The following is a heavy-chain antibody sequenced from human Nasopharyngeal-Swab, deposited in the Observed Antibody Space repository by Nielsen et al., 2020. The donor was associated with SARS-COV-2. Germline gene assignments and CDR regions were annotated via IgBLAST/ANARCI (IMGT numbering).Heavy chain of an antibody. J-gene: IGHJ4*02. CDR2: ISGSGSTL. D-gene: IGHD4-17*01. Sequence: GESLKISCAASGFTFNSHGMHWVRQAPGQGLEWVSYISGSGSTLYYADSVKGRITVSRDNAKSSVYLQMSSLRDEDTAVYYCTRGDGALTYFDYWGQGTLVSVSS. V-gene: IGHV3-48*02. CDR1: GFTFNSHG. CDR3: TRGDGALTYFDY.